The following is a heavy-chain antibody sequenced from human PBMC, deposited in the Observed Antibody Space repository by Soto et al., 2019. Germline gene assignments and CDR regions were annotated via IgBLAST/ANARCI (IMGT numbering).Heavy chain of an antibody. CDR1: GGTFSSYT. Sequence: QVQLVQSGAEVKKPGSSVKVSCKASGGTFSSYTISWVRQAPGQGLEWMGRIIPILGIANYAQKFQGRVTITADKSTSTDYMELSSLRSEDTAVYYCARVTTVTTLSYYYYYMDVWGKWTTVTVSS. V-gene: IGHV1-69*02. J-gene: IGHJ6*03. D-gene: IGHD4-17*01. CDR3: ARVTTVTTLSYYYYYMDV. CDR2: IIPILGIA.